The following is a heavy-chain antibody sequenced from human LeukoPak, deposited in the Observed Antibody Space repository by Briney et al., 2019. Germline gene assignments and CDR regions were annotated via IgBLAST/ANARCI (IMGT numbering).Heavy chain of an antibody. CDR2: INPSGGST. CDR1: GYTFTSYY. V-gene: IGHV1-46*01. J-gene: IGHJ6*02. Sequence: GASVKVSCKASGYTFTSYYMHWVRQAPGQGLEWMGIINPSGGSTSYAQKFQGRVTMTEDTSTDTAYMELSSLRSEDTAVYYCATDPPRSYGYYYYYGMDVWGQGTTVTVSS. D-gene: IGHD5-18*01. CDR3: ATDPPRSYGYYYYYGMDV.